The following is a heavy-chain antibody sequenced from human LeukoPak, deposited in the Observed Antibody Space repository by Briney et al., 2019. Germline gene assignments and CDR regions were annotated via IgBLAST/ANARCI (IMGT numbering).Heavy chain of an antibody. CDR3: AKDIGYSGYVLEY. CDR2: ISWNSGSI. D-gene: IGHD5-12*01. CDR1: GFTFDDYA. Sequence: GGSLRLSCAASGFTFDDYAMHWVRQAPGKGLEWVSGISWNSGSIGYADSVKGRFTISRDNAKNSLYLQMNRLRAEDTALYYCAKDIGYSGYVLEYWGQGTLVTVSS. V-gene: IGHV3-9*01. J-gene: IGHJ4*02.